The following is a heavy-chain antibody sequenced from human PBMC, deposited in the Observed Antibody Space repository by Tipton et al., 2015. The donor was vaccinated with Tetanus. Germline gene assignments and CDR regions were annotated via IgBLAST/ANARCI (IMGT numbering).Heavy chain of an antibody. CDR1: GFTIEDYA. CDR2: ISWDSGSI. CDR3: AKDRRTYDFWSGHYRGLYGMDV. J-gene: IGHJ6*02. V-gene: IGHV3-9*01. Sequence: RSLRLSCAASGFTIEDYAMHWVRQAPGKGLEWVSSISWDSGSIVYADSVKGRFSISRDNAENSLYLQMNSLRAEDTALYYCAKDRRTYDFWSGHYRGLYGMDVWGQGTTVTVSS. D-gene: IGHD3-3*01.